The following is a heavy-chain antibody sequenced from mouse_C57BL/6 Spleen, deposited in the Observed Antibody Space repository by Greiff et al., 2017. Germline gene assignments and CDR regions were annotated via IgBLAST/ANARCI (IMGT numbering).Heavy chain of an antibody. D-gene: IGHD1-1*01. CDR1: GYSFTGYY. CDR3: AIYYYGSSYCDY. Sequence: VQLQESGPELVKPGASVKISCKASGYSFTGYYMNWVKQSPEKSLEWIGEINPSTGGTTYNQKFKAKATLTVDKSSSTAYRQLKSLTSEHSAVYYCAIYYYGSSYCDYWGQGTTLTVSS. CDR2: INPSTGGT. V-gene: IGHV1-42*01. J-gene: IGHJ2*01.